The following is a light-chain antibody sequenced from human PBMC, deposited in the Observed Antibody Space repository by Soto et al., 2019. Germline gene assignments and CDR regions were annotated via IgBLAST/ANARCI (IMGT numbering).Light chain of an antibody. V-gene: IGKV3-20*01. CDR2: GAA. J-gene: IGKJ2*01. CDR3: QRYGTSLT. Sequence: EIVLTQSPGTLSLSPGERATLSCRASQSVTNNYLAWYQHKPGQAPRCLIYGAAIRSTGIPDRFSGSGSGTDFTLTISRLEPEDCAVYYCQRYGTSLTFGQGTKLEIK. CDR1: QSVTNNY.